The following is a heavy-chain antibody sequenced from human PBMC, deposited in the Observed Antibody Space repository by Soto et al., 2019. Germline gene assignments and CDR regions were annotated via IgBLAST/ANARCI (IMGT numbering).Heavy chain of an antibody. J-gene: IGHJ6*02. CDR3: ASAPFGVVPRLGDYYYYGMDV. CDR1: GFTFSNYG. Sequence: HPGGSLRLSCAASGFTFSNYGMHWVRQAPGKGLEWVALISYDGSNKYYADSVKGRFTISRDNAKNSLYLQMNSLRAEDTAVYYCASAPFGVVPRLGDYYYYGMDVWGQGTTVTVSS. CDR2: ISYDGSNK. V-gene: IGHV3-30*03. D-gene: IGHD3-3*01.